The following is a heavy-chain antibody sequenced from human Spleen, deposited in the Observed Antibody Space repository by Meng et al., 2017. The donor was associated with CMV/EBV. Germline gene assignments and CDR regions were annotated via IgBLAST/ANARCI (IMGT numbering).Heavy chain of an antibody. Sequence: GGSLRLSCTVSGGSISSYYWSWIRQPPGKGLEWVSAISGSGGSTYYADSVKGRFTISRDNSKNTLYLQMNSLRAEDTAVYYCAKQGDDFWSGPRDYWGQGTLVTVSS. CDR2: ISGSGGST. CDR3: AKQGDDFWSGPRDY. V-gene: IGHV3-23*01. J-gene: IGHJ4*02. CDR1: GGSISSYY. D-gene: IGHD3-3*01.